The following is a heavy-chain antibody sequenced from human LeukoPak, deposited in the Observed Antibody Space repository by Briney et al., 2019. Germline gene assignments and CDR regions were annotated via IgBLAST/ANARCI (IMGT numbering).Heavy chain of an antibody. Sequence: GASVKVSCKASGYTFTGYYMHWVRQAHGQGLEWMGWINPNSGGTNYAQKFQGRVTMTRDTSISTAYMELSRLRSDDTAVYYCARRPRGSSWYYFDYWGQGTLVTVSS. CDR2: INPNSGGT. CDR1: GYTFTGYY. CDR3: ARRPRGSSWYYFDY. V-gene: IGHV1-2*02. D-gene: IGHD6-13*01. J-gene: IGHJ4*02.